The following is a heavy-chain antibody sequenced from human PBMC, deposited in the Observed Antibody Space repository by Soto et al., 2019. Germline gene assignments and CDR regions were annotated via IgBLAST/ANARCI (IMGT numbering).Heavy chain of an antibody. Sequence: GGSLRLSCAASGFTFSSYWMHWVRQAPGKGLVWVSRINSDGSSTSYADSVKGRFTISRDNAKNTLYLQMNSLRAEDTAVYYCARDTIFMERWGRMDVWGKGTTVTVSS. D-gene: IGHD3-3*01. CDR2: INSDGSST. J-gene: IGHJ6*03. CDR1: GFTFSSYW. CDR3: ARDTIFMERWGRMDV. V-gene: IGHV3-74*01.